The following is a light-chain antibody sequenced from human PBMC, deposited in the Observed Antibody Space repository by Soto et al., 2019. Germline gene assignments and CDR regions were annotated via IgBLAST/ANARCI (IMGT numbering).Light chain of an antibody. Sequence: EIVITHSPATLSVSPGERATLCCRASKSVSSNLAWYQQKPGKAPRLLIYGASTRATGIPARFSGSGSGTEFTLTISSLQSEDFAVYYCQQYNNWPRITFGPGTKVDFK. V-gene: IGKV3-15*01. J-gene: IGKJ3*01. CDR2: GAS. CDR1: KSVSSN. CDR3: QQYNNWPRIT.